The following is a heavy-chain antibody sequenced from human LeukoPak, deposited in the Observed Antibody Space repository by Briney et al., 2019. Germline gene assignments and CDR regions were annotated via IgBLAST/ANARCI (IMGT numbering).Heavy chain of an antibody. V-gene: IGHV4-34*01. CDR3: ARGGYSGYDLNWFDP. D-gene: IGHD5-12*01. Sequence: SSETLSLTCAVYGGSFSGYYWSWIRQPPGKGLEWIGEINHSGSTNYNPSLKSRVTISVDTSKSQFSLKLSSVTAADTAVYYCARGGYSGYDLNWFDPWGQGTLVTVSS. J-gene: IGHJ5*02. CDR2: INHSGST. CDR1: GGSFSGYY.